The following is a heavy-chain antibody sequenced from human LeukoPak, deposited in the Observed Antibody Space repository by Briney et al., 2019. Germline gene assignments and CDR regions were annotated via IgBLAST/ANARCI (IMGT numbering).Heavy chain of an antibody. Sequence: ASVKVSCKASGGTFSSYAISWVRQAPGQGLEWMGRIIPILGIANYAQKFQGRVTITADKSTSTAYMELSSLRSEDTAVYYCAKAYYDSSGYPSDYWGQGTLVTVSS. D-gene: IGHD3-22*01. V-gene: IGHV1-69*04. CDR3: AKAYYDSSGYPSDY. CDR2: IIPILGIA. CDR1: GGTFSSYA. J-gene: IGHJ4*02.